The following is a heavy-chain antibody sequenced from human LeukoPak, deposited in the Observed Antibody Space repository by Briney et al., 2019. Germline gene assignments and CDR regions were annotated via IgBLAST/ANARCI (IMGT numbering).Heavy chain of an antibody. CDR2: ISSSSGTI. CDR1: GYTFSSYS. D-gene: IGHD6-13*01. J-gene: IGHJ4*02. V-gene: IGHV3-48*01. Sequence: PGGSLRLSCAASGYTFSSYSMNWVHQAPGKGLEWVSYISSSSGTIYYADSVKGRFTISRDNAKNSLYLQMNSLRAEDTAVYYCARDLGSSWYLYWGQGTLVTVSS. CDR3: ARDLGSSWYLY.